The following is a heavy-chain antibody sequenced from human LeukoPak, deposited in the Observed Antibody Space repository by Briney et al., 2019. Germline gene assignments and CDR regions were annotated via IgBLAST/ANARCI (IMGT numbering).Heavy chain of an antibody. CDR1: GFTFSSYA. Sequence: PGGSLRLSCLTSGFTFSSYAMSWVRQAPGKGLEWVSAISGSGGSTYYADSAKGRFTISRDNSKNTLYLQMNSLRAEDTAVYYCAKWDCSGGSCYSVFRGQGTLVTVSS. J-gene: IGHJ4*02. V-gene: IGHV3-23*01. D-gene: IGHD2-15*01. CDR3: AKWDCSGGSCYSVF. CDR2: ISGSGGST.